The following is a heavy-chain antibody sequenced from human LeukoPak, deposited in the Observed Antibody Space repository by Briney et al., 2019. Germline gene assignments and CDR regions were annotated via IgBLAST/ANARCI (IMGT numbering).Heavy chain of an antibody. CDR3: ARVGISSGWYHYYYYYYMDV. D-gene: IGHD6-19*01. Sequence: ASVKVSCKASGYTFTSYDINWVRQATGQGLEWMGWMNPNSGNTGYAQKFQGRVTMTRNTSISTAYMELSSLRSEDTAVYYCARVGISSGWYHYYYYYYMDVLGKGTTVTISS. V-gene: IGHV1-8*01. CDR1: GYTFTSYD. J-gene: IGHJ6*03. CDR2: MNPNSGNT.